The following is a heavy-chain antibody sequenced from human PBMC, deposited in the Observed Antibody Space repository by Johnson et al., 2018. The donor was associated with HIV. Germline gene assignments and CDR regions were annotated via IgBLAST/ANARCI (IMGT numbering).Heavy chain of an antibody. J-gene: IGHJ3*02. CDR2: MWYDGSNK. CDR1: GFTFSTYG. CDR3: AKDQWSSSWTNDAFDI. V-gene: IGHV3-33*06. Sequence: VQLVESGGGVVQPGRSLRLSCAASGFTFSTYGMHWVRQAPGKGLEWVAVMWYDGSNKYYADSVKGLFTVSSDNSQNTLYLQMNSLRAEETAVYYCAKDQWSSSWTNDAFDIWGQGTMVTVSS. D-gene: IGHD6-13*01.